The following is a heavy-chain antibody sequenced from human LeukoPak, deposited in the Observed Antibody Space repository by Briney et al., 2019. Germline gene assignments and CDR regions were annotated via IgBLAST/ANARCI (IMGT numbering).Heavy chain of an antibody. CDR3: AKDSRGSPGY. CDR1: GFTFNSYA. CDR2: ISYDGSNK. J-gene: IGHJ4*02. Sequence: GGSLRLSCAASGFTFNSYAMNWVRQAPGKGLVWVAVISYDGSNKYYADSVKGRFTISRDNSENTLYLQMNSLRAEDTAVYYCAKDSRGSPGYWGQGTLVTVSS. V-gene: IGHV3-30*04. D-gene: IGHD1-26*01.